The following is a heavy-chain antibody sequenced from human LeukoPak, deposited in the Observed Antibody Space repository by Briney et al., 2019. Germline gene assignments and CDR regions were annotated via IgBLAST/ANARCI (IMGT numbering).Heavy chain of an antibody. J-gene: IGHJ4*02. Sequence: GGSLRLSCAASGFTFSSYAMHWVRQAPGKGLEWVAVISYDGSNKYYADSVKGRFTISRDNSKNTLYLQMNSLRAEDTAVYYCAREWEKGYFDYWGQGTLVTVSS. V-gene: IGHV3-30-3*01. CDR1: GFTFSSYA. CDR2: ISYDGSNK. CDR3: AREWEKGYFDY. D-gene: IGHD1-26*01.